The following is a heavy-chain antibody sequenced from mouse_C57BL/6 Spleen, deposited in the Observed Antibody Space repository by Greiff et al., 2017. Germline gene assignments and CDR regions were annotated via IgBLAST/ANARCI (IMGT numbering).Heavy chain of an antibody. V-gene: IGHV1-39*01. CDR1: GYSFTDYN. CDR3: GREETAQAPAWFAY. D-gene: IGHD3-2*02. Sequence: EVQLQQSGPELVKPGASVKISCKASGYSFTDYNMNWVKQSNGKGLEWIGVINPNYGTTSYNQKFKGKATLTVDQSSSTAYMQLNSLTSEESAVYYCGREETAQAPAWFAYWGQGTLVT. J-gene: IGHJ3*01. CDR2: INPNYGTT.